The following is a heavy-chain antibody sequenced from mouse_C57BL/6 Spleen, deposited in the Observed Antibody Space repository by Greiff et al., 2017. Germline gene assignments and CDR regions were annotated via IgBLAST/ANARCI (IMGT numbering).Heavy chain of an antibody. CDR3: ARGDGKRAMDY. CDR1: GYTFTSYG. V-gene: IGHV1-81*01. D-gene: IGHD2-1*01. Sequence: VQVVESGAELARPGASVKLSCKASGYTFTSYGISWVKQRTGQGLEWIGEIYPRSGNTYYNEKFKGKATLTADKSSSTAYMELRSLTSEDSAVYFCARGDGKRAMDYWGQGTSVTVSS. J-gene: IGHJ4*01. CDR2: IYPRSGNT.